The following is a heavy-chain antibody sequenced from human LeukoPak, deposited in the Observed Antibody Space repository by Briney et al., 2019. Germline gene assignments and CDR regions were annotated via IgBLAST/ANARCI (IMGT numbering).Heavy chain of an antibody. J-gene: IGHJ6*03. CDR1: GGSFSGYY. CDR2: INHSGST. V-gene: IGHV4-34*01. CDR3: AREIVVVPAAIWLLNYYYMDV. D-gene: IGHD2-2*01. Sequence: SETLSLTCAVYGGSFSGYYWSWIRQPPGKGLEWIGEINHSGSTNYNPSLKSRVTISVDTSKNQFSLKLSSVTAADTAVYYCAREIVVVPAAIWLLNYYYMDVWGKETTVTVSS.